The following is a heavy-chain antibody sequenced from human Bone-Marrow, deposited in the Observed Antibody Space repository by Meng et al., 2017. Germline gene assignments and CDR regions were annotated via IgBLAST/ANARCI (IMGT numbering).Heavy chain of an antibody. CDR3: ASWGIVVVPAAIADY. J-gene: IGHJ4*02. V-gene: IGHV1-2*02. Sequence: ASVKVSCKASGYTFTGYYMHWVRQAPGQGLEWMGWINPNSGGTNYAQKFQGRVTMTRDTSISTAYMELSRLRSDDTAVYYCASWGIVVVPAAIADYWGQGTLVTVSS. CDR1: GYTFTGYY. D-gene: IGHD2-2*01. CDR2: INPNSGGT.